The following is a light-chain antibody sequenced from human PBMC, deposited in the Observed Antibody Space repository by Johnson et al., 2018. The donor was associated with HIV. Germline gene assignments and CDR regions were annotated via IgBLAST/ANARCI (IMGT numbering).Light chain of an antibody. V-gene: IGLV1-51*01. CDR3: GTWDSSLSAHV. Sequence: QAVLTQPPSVSAAPGQKVTISCSGSNSNIGNNYVSWYQQVPGTAPKLLIYDNNKRPSGIPDRFSGSKSGTSATLGTTGLQTGDEADYYCGTWDSSLSAHVFGTGTKVTVL. CDR2: DNN. J-gene: IGLJ1*01. CDR1: NSNIGNNY.